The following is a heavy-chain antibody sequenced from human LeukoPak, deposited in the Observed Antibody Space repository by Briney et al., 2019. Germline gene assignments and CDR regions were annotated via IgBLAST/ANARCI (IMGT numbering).Heavy chain of an antibody. CDR3: AKERYRVSVAPTADY. CDR2: ISGSGGNT. CDR1: GFTFSSYA. V-gene: IGHV3-23*01. J-gene: IGHJ4*02. Sequence: GGSLRLSCAASGFTFSSYAMSWVRQAPGKGLEWVSAISGSGGNTYYADSVKGRFTISRDNSKKTLYLQMDSLRVEDTAVFYCAKERYRVSVAPTADYWVREPWSPSPQ. D-gene: IGHD6-19*01.